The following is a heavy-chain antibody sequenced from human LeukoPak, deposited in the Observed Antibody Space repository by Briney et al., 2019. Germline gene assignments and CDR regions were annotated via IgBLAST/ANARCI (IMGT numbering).Heavy chain of an antibody. Sequence: AGGSLRLSCAASGFTFDDYAMSWVRQAPGKGLEWVSTISDSGGSTYYADSVKGRFTISRDNSKNTLYLQMNSLRAEDTAVYYCAKTPLGIAVAPGPHFDYWGQGTLVTVSS. V-gene: IGHV3-23*01. CDR1: GFTFDDYA. CDR2: ISDSGGST. J-gene: IGHJ4*02. CDR3: AKTPLGIAVAPGPHFDY. D-gene: IGHD6-19*01.